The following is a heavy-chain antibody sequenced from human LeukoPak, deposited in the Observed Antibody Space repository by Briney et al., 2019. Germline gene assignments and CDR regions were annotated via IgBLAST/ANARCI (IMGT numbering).Heavy chain of an antibody. CDR2: ISASGGST. D-gene: IGHD6-25*01. Sequence: GGSLRLSCAAPGFTFSSYAMSWVRQAPGKGLEWVSTISASGGSTYFADSVKGRFTISRDNSKNTLYLQMNSLRAEDTAIYYCAKDLGVSGWYFDLWGRGTLVTVSS. CDR3: AKDLGVSGWYFDL. CDR1: GFTFSSYA. V-gene: IGHV3-23*01. J-gene: IGHJ2*01.